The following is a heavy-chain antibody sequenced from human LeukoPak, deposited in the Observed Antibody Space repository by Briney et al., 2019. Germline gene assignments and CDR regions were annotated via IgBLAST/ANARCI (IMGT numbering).Heavy chain of an antibody. V-gene: IGHV4-38-2*01. CDR2: IYHSGST. CDR1: GYSISSGDY. CDR3: ARITGSYYYYYMDV. Sequence: SETLSLTXAVSGYSISSGDYWGWIRQPPGKGLEWIGNIYHSGSTFYNPSLKSRVTISVYTSKNQFSLKLSSVTAADTAVYYCARITGSYYYYYMDVWGKGTTVTVSS. D-gene: IGHD3-10*01. J-gene: IGHJ6*03.